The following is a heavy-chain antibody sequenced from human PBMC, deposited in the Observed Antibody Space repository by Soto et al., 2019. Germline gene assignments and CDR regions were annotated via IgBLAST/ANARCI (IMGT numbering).Heavy chain of an antibody. CDR2: IYHIGTT. V-gene: IGHV4-39*01. Sequence: QLQLQESGPGLVKPSEPLSLLCSVSGDSINTNNYYWAWIRQPPGKGLEWIGSIYHIGTTYYNPSLKSRVSPTIDKSKNQFSLQLMSSTAADTAVYYCAAILVGATRNTDSGHWGQGTLVSVSS. CDR1: GDSINTNNYY. D-gene: IGHD2-15*01. CDR3: AAILVGATRNTDSGH. J-gene: IGHJ4*02.